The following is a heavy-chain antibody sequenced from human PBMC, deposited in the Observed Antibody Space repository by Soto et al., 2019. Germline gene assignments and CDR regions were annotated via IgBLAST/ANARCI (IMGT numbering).Heavy chain of an antibody. J-gene: IGHJ4*02. CDR1: GFTFSSYG. D-gene: IGHD7-27*01. Sequence: GGSLRLSCAASGFTFSSYGMHWVRQAPGKGLEWVAVISYDGSNKYYADSVKGRFTISSDNSKNTLYLQMNSLRAEDTAVYYCAKDPGGLTGDLAFSFDYWGQGTLVTVSS. CDR3: AKDPGGLTGDLAFSFDY. V-gene: IGHV3-30*18. CDR2: ISYDGSNK.